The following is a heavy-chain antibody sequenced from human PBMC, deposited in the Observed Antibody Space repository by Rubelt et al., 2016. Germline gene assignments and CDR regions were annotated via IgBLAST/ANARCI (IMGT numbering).Heavy chain of an antibody. V-gene: IGHV3-23*04. CDR3: ARDGPGITVAGYFDF. D-gene: IGHD6-19*01. Sequence: EVQLVESGGGLVKPGGSLRLSCAASGFTFSHYAMSWVRQAPGKGLEWVSVITGSGATTYYADSVKGRFTISRDNSKNTRYLQVNSLRPEDTAGYYCARDGPGITVAGYFDFWGQGILVTVSS. CDR2: ITGSGATT. J-gene: IGHJ4*02. CDR1: GFTFSHYA.